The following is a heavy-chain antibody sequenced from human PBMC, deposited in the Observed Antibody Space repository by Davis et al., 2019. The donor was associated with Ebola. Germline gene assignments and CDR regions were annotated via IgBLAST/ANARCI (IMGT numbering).Heavy chain of an antibody. D-gene: IGHD6-13*01. CDR2: ISYDGSNK. CDR3: AKGGSLAY. Sequence: GGSLRLSCAASGFRVSGNYMSWVRQAPGKGLEWVAVISYDGSNKYYADSVKGRFTISRDNSKNTLYLQMNSLRAEDTAVYYCAKGGSLAYWGQGTLVTVSS. CDR1: GFRVSGNY. J-gene: IGHJ4*02. V-gene: IGHV3-30*18.